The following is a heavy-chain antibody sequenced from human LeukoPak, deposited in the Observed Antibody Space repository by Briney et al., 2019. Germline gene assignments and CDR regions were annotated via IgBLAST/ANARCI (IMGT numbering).Heavy chain of an antibody. CDR3: ARDPSGSYDNNWFDP. V-gene: IGHV3-74*01. CDR1: GFTFSSYW. Sequence: GGSLRLSCAASGFTFSSYWMHWVRQAPGKGLVWVSRINSDGSSTSYADSVKGRFTISRDNAKSTLYLQMNSLRAEDTAVYYCARDPSGSYDNNWFDPWGQGTLVTVSS. CDR2: INSDGSST. D-gene: IGHD1-26*01. J-gene: IGHJ5*02.